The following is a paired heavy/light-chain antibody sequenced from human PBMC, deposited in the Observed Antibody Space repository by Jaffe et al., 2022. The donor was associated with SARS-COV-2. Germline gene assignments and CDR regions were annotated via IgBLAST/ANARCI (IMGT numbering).Light chain of an antibody. CDR3: QQYYSSPQT. CDR1: QSVLYNSNNKNF. CDR2: WAS. V-gene: IGKV4-1*01. J-gene: IGKJ1*01. Sequence: DIVLTQSPDSLAVSLGERATINCKSSQSVLYNSNNKNFLAWYQQKPGQPPKLLIYWASTRESGVPDRFSGSGSGTDFTLTISSLQAEDVAVYYCQQYYSSPQTFGQGTKVEIK.
Heavy chain of an antibody. J-gene: IGHJ4*02. D-gene: IGHD3-22*01. CDR2: VYYDGSP. V-gene: IGHV4-39*01. Sequence: LQLQESGPGLVKPSETLSLTCTVSGGSISSSNYYWGWIRQPPGKGLEWIGSVYYDGSPYYSPSLKSRVTISVDTSENQFSLKLSSVTAADTAVYYCARHEGTSGYYPRPLDYWGQGTLVTVSS. CDR3: ARHEGTSGYYPRPLDY. CDR1: GGSISSSNYY.